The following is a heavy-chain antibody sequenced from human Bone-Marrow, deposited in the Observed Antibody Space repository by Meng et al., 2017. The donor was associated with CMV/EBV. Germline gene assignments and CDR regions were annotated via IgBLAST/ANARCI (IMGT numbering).Heavy chain of an antibody. Sequence: GGSLRLSCAASGFTFSNAWMNWVRQAPGKGLEWVGRVKSKSDGGTRDYAAPVKGRFTISRDNAKNSLYLQMNSLRAEDTAVYYCARDSSKWLRFFYFDYWGQGTLVTVSS. D-gene: IGHD5-12*01. CDR3: ARDSSKWLRFFYFDY. CDR2: VKSKSDGGTR. V-gene: IGHV3-15*01. J-gene: IGHJ4*02. CDR1: GFTFSNAW.